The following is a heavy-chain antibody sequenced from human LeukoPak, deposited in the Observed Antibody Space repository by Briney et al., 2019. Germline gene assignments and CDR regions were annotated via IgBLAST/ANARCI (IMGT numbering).Heavy chain of an antibody. V-gene: IGHV3-74*01. CDR2: INSDGSWT. D-gene: IGHD2/OR15-2a*01. CDR1: GNYW. CDR3: VSFYETY. Sequence: GGSLRLSCAASGNYWMHWVRQVPGKGLVWVSHINSDGSWTSYADSVKGRFTISKDNAKNTVYLQMNSLRAEDSAVYYCVSFYETYWGRGTLVTVSS. J-gene: IGHJ4*02.